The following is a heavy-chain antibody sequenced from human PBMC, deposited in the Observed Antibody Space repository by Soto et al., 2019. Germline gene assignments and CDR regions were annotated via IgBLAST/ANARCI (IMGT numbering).Heavy chain of an antibody. CDR3: GRELPPIDY. J-gene: IGHJ4*02. Sequence: QVQLVQSGAEVKKPGASVKVSCKASGYTFTNYAISWVRQAPGQGLEWMGWISAYNGNTNPAQKLQGRVTMTTDTAKSAAYMELRSLRYDDTAVYYCGRELPPIDYWGQGTLVTVSS. D-gene: IGHD2-21*01. CDR2: ISAYNGNT. V-gene: IGHV1-18*01. CDR1: GYTFTNYA.